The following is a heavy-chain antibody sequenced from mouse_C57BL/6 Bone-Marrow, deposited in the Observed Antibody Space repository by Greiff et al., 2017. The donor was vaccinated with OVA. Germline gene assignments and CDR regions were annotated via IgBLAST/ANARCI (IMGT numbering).Heavy chain of an antibody. Sequence: VQLQQSGPELVKPGASVKISCKASGYSFTGYYMNWVKQSPEKSLEWIGEINPSTGGTTYNQKFKAKATLTVDKSSSTAYMQLKSLTSEDSAVYYCARGGGDYVPYWYFEVWGTGSTGT. V-gene: IGHV1-42*01. CDR2: INPSTGGT. CDR3: ARGGGDYVPYWYFEV. J-gene: IGHJ1*03. D-gene: IGHD2-13*01. CDR1: GYSFTGYY.